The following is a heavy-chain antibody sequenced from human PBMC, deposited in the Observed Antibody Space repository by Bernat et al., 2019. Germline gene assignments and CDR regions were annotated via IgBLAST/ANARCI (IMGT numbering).Heavy chain of an antibody. V-gene: IGHV3-23*01. J-gene: IGHJ6*02. Sequence: EVQLLESGGGLVQPGGSLRLSCAASGFTFDSYAMNWVRQAPGEGLEWVSAISGSGGRTNYADSVKGRFSISRDNSKNTLNLQMNSLRGEDTAVYYCAKVVTRDGYNYYYGLDVWGHGTTVTVSS. CDR2: ISGSGGRT. D-gene: IGHD5-24*01. CDR3: AKVVTRDGYNYYYGLDV. CDR1: GFTFDSYA.